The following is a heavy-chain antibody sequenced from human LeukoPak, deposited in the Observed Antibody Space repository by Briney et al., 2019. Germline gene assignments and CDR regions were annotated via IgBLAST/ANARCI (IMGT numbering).Heavy chain of an antibody. Sequence: ASVKVSCKASGYTFTGYYMHWVRQAPGQGLEWMGIINPSGGSTSYAQKFQGRVTITADESTSTAYMELSSLRSEDTAVYYCASSYYDSSGYLGYWGQGTLVTVSS. CDR1: GYTFTGYY. CDR2: INPSGGST. J-gene: IGHJ4*02. CDR3: ASSYYDSSGYLGY. V-gene: IGHV1-46*01. D-gene: IGHD3-22*01.